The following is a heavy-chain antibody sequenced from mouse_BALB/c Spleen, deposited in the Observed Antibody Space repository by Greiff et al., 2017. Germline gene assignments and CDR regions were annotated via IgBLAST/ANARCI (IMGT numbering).Heavy chain of an antibody. Sequence: VQLQQPGAELVKPGASVKLSCKASGYTFTSYWMHWVKQRPGQGLEWIGEIDPSDSYTNYNQKFKGKATLTVDKSSSTAYMQLSSLTSEDSAVYYCARGWIDYWGQGTTLTVSS. D-gene: IGHD1-1*02. CDR2: IDPSDSYT. CDR1: GYTFTSYW. CDR3: ARGWIDY. J-gene: IGHJ2*01. V-gene: IGHV1-69*02.